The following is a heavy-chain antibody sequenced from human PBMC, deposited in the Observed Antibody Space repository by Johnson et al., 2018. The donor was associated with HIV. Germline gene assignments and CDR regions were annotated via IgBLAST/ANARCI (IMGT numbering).Heavy chain of an antibody. Sequence: VQLVESGGGVVQPGRSLRLSCAASGFTVSSNYMSWVRQAPGKGLEWVSVIYSGGSTYYADSVKGRFTISRDNSKNTLYLQMNSLRAEDTAVYYCASSRRGQQLVPLAFDIWGQGTMVTVSS. J-gene: IGHJ3*02. CDR1: GFTVSSNY. CDR2: IYSGGST. V-gene: IGHV3-66*02. D-gene: IGHD6-13*01. CDR3: ASSRRGQQLVPLAFDI.